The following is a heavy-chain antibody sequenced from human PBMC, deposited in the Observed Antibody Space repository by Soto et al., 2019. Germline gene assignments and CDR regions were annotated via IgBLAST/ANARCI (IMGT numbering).Heavy chain of an antibody. CDR2: ISYDGSNK. CDR3: AKGQHCSSTSCYFYYYGMDV. CDR1: GFTFNTYG. D-gene: IGHD2-2*01. V-gene: IGHV3-30*18. J-gene: IGHJ6*02. Sequence: GGSLRLSCAASGFTFNTYGMHWVRQYPGKGLEWVAVISYDGSNKYYADSVKGRLTISRDNSKNTLYLQMNSLRAEDTAVYYCAKGQHCSSTSCYFYYYGMDVWGQGTTVTSP.